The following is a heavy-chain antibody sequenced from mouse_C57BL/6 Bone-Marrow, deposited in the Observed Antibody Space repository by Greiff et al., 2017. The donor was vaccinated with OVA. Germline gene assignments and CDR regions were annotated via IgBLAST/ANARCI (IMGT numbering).Heavy chain of an antibody. CDR3: AREGYYGGDY. V-gene: IGHV5-4*01. CDR1: GFTFSSYA. Sequence: EVQLVESGGGLVKPGGSLKLSCAASGFTFSSYAMSWVRQTPEKRLEWVATISDGGSYTYYPDNVKGRFTISRDNAKNNLYLQMSHLKYEDTAMYYCAREGYYGGDYWGQGTTLTVSS. J-gene: IGHJ2*01. D-gene: IGHD1-1*01. CDR2: ISDGGSYT.